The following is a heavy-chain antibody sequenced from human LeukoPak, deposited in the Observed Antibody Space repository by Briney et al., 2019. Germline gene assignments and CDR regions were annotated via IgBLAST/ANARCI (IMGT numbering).Heavy chain of an antibody. CDR1: GYTFTSYY. D-gene: IGHD6-13*01. CDR3: ARDGSTYSSSFPDY. V-gene: IGHV1-46*01. Sequence: GESLKTSCQASGYTFTSYYMHWVRQAPGQGLEWMGIINPSGGSTSYAQKFQGRVTMTRDTSTSTVYMELSSLRSEDTAVYYCARDGSTYSSSFPDYWGQGTLVTVSS. CDR2: INPSGGST. J-gene: IGHJ4*02.